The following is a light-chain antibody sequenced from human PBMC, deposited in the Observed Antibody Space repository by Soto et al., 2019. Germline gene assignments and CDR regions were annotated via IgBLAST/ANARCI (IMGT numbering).Light chain of an antibody. Sequence: TQPGSVCGSPGQAITSSCTGTSSDVGGYNYVCWYQHDPGKAPKLIISEVSNRPSGVSGRFSGSKSGNTASLTISGLQPEDEADYHCTSFTSTTPPVFGTGTKVTV. CDR1: SSDVGGYNY. CDR2: EVS. J-gene: IGLJ1*01. CDR3: TSFTSTTPPV. V-gene: IGLV2-14*01.